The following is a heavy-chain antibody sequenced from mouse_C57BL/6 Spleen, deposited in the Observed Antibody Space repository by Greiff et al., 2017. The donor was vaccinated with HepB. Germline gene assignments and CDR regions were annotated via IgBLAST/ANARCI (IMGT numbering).Heavy chain of an antibody. Sequence: EVKLLESGPELVKPGASVKISCKASGYSFTDYNMNWVKQSNGKSLEWIGVINPNYGTTSYNQKFKGKATLTVDQSSSTAYMELNSLTSEDSAVYYCARSVTGSYAMDYWGQGTSVTVSS. V-gene: IGHV1-39*01. CDR2: INPNYGTT. CDR1: GYSFTDYN. CDR3: ARSVTGSYAMDY. J-gene: IGHJ4*01. D-gene: IGHD2-1*01.